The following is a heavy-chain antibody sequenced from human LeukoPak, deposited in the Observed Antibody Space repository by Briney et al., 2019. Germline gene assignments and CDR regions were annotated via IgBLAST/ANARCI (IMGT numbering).Heavy chain of an antibody. CDR3: ARCPGTTEKDYFDY. D-gene: IGHD1-1*01. V-gene: IGHV1-69*13. CDR2: IIPSFGTA. Sequence: ASVKVSCKASGYTFTSYDINWVRQAPGQGLEWMGGIIPSFGTADYAQKFQGRVSITADESTSTAYMELRSLKSDDTAMYYCARCPGTTEKDYFDYWGQGTLVTVFS. J-gene: IGHJ4*02. CDR1: GYTFTSYD.